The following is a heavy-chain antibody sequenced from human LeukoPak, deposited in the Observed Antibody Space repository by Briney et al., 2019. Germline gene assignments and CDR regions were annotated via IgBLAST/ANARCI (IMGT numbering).Heavy chain of an antibody. J-gene: IGHJ4*02. D-gene: IGHD6-19*01. CDR2: ISIHNGKT. V-gene: IGHV1-18*01. CDR1: GGTFSSSA. CDR3: ASLALKYSSGPLGY. Sequence: ASVKVSCKTSGGTFSSSAITWVRQAPGQGLEWMGWISIHNGKTNYAQKVQGRVTMTTDTPTSTAYMELRSLRSDDTAVYYCASLALKYSSGPLGYWGQGTLVTVPS.